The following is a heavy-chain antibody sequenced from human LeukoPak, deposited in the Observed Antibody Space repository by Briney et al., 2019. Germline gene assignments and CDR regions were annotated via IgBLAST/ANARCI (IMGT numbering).Heavy chain of an antibody. Sequence: SVTVSCKASGGTFSSYAISWVRQAPGQGLEWMGGIIPIFGTANYAQKLQGRVTITTDESTSTAYMELSSLRSEDTAVYYCARVQWLAPQYYFDYWGQGTLVTVSS. CDR3: ARVQWLAPQYYFDY. CDR1: GGTFSSYA. CDR2: IIPIFGTA. J-gene: IGHJ4*02. V-gene: IGHV1-69*05. D-gene: IGHD6-19*01.